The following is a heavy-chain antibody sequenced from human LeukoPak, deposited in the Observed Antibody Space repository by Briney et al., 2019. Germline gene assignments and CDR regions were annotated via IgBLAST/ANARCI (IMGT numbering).Heavy chain of an antibody. CDR3: VRESYGSFY. D-gene: IGHD2-2*03. J-gene: IGHJ4*02. Sequence: GGSLRLSCAASGFTFSEFYMDWVRQAPGKGLEWVGRIRNKANSQTTEYAASVKGRFTISRDDSKNSLYLQMNSLKAEDTAVYYCVRESYGSFYWGQGTLVTVSS. CDR1: GFTFSEFY. V-gene: IGHV3-72*01. CDR2: IRNKANSQTT.